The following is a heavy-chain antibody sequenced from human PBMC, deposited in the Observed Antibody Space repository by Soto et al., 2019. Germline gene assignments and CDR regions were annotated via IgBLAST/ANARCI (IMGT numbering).Heavy chain of an antibody. CDR2: IKEDGTEK. V-gene: IGHV3-7*05. J-gene: IGHJ4*02. D-gene: IGHD3-10*01. Sequence: EVQLVESGGGLVQPGGPWSFPGESLGLTLQPYGWTWFRQAPGKGLEWVANIKEDGTEKNYLDSVGGRFSISRDNAKNSLFLQMNSLRAEDSAIYYCARAGSENEYWGQGTLVTVSS. CDR1: GLTLQPYG. CDR3: ARAGSENEY.